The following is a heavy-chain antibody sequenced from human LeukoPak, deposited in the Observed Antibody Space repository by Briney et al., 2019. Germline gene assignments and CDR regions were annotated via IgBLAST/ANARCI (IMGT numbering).Heavy chain of an antibody. CDR3: ARLPTNSETYFDY. J-gene: IGHJ4*02. CDR1: GYSFTSYS. Sequence: GESLKISCKGSGYSFTSYSIGWVRQMPGKGLEWMGIIYPGDSHTRYSPSFQGQVTISAGKSISTAYLQWSSLKASDTAMYYCARLPTNSETYFDYWGQGTLVTVSS. D-gene: IGHD1-26*01. V-gene: IGHV5-51*01. CDR2: IYPGDSHT.